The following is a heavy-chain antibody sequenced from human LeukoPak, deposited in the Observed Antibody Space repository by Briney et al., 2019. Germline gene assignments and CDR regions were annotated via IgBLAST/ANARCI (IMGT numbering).Heavy chain of an antibody. CDR3: ARGVRGAPDY. CDR1: GDSISSGNCH. CDR2: IYYSGST. Sequence: SETLSLTYTVSGDSISSGNCHWGWIRQPPGKGLEWIGSIYYSGSTYYNPSLKSRVTISVDTSKNQFSLKLSSVTAADTAVYYCARGVRGAPDYWGQGTLVTVSS. J-gene: IGHJ4*02. V-gene: IGHV4-39*07.